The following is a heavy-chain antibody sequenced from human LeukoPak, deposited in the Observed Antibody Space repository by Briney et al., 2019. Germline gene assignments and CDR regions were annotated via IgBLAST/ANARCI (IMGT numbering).Heavy chain of an antibody. CDR2: INTNTGNP. CDR1: GYTFTSYA. V-gene: IGHV7-4-1*02. Sequence: ASVKVSCKASGYTFTSYAMNWVRQAPGQGLEWMGWINTNTGNPTYAQGFTGRFVFSLDTSVSTAYLQISSLKAEDTAVYYCARDPDWFGETTRGVFDYWGQGTLVTVSS. CDR3: ARDPDWFGETTRGVFDY. D-gene: IGHD3-10*01. J-gene: IGHJ4*02.